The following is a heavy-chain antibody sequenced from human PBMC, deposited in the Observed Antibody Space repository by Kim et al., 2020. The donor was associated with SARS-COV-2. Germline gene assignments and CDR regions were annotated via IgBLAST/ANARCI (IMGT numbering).Heavy chain of an antibody. J-gene: IGHJ4*02. V-gene: IGHV4-34*01. Sequence: NYNPSLKSRVTISVDTSKNQFSLKLSSVTAADTAVYYCARTTYYDSSVGYWGQGTLVTVSS. D-gene: IGHD3-22*01. CDR3: ARTTYYDSSVGY.